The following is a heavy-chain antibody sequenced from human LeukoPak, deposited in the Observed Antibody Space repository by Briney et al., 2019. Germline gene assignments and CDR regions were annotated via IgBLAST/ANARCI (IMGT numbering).Heavy chain of an antibody. J-gene: IGHJ3*02. Sequence: GGSLRLSCAASGFTVSSNYMSWVRQAPGKGLEWVSVIYSGGSTYYADSVKGRFTISRDNSKNTLYLQMNSLRAEDTAVYYCARGYCSSTSCYSDLLKGAFDIWGQGTMVTVSS. CDR3: ARGYCSSTSCYSDLLKGAFDI. CDR1: GFTVSSNY. D-gene: IGHD2-2*02. CDR2: IYSGGST. V-gene: IGHV3-53*05.